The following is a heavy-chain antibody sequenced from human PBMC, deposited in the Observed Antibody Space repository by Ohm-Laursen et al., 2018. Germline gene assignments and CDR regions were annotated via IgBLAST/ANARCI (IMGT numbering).Heavy chain of an antibody. Sequence: SLRLSCAASGFTFSSYGMHWVRQAPGKGLEWVAVIWYDGSNKYYADSVKGRFTISRDNSKNTLYLQMNSLRAEDMAVYYCAKAPPHYYDSSGYYPVLGYWGQGTLVTVSS. D-gene: IGHD3-22*01. J-gene: IGHJ4*02. CDR1: GFTFSSYG. CDR2: IWYDGSNK. V-gene: IGHV3-33*06. CDR3: AKAPPHYYDSSGYYPVLGY.